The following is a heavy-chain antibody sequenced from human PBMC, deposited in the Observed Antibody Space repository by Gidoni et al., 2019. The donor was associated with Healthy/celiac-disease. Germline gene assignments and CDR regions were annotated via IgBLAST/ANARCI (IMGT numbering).Heavy chain of an antibody. CDR1: GGSISSSNW. Sequence: QVQLPESGPGLVKPSGTLSLTCVVSGGSISSSNWWSWVRQPPGKGLELIGEIYDSGSTNYNPSLKSRDTISVDKSKNQFSLKLSSVTAADTAVYYCARAAQEAVAGYYFDYWGQGTLVTVSS. CDR2: IYDSGST. CDR3: ARAAQEAVAGYYFDY. J-gene: IGHJ4*02. D-gene: IGHD6-19*01. V-gene: IGHV4-4*02.